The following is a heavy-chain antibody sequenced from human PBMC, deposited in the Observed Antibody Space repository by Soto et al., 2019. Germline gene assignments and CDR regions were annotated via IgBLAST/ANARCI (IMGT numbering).Heavy chain of an antibody. CDR1: GGTFSSYA. CDR3: ARDWARGLAMDKGAVDYYGMDV. Sequence: SVKVSCKASGGTFSSYAISWVRPAPGQGLEWMGGIIPIFGTANYAQKFQGRVTITADESTSTAYMELSSLRSEDTAVYYCARDWARGLAMDKGAVDYYGMDVWGQGTTVTVSS. CDR2: IIPIFGTA. D-gene: IGHD3-10*01. J-gene: IGHJ6*02. V-gene: IGHV1-69*13.